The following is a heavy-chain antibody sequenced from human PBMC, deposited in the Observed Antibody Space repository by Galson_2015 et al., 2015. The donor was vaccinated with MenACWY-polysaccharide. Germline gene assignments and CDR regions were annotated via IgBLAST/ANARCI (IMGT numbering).Heavy chain of an antibody. Sequence: SLRLSCAASGFSVSSEYMSWVRQAPGKGLEWVSIIYRDGKTFYADSVQGRFIISRDNSKNTLYLQMNSLTAEDTAVYYCARESGGWSGYPSSWGQGTLVTVSS. J-gene: IGHJ5*02. V-gene: IGHV3-53*01. D-gene: IGHD3-3*01. CDR3: ARESGGWSGYPSS. CDR1: GFSVSSEY. CDR2: IYRDGKT.